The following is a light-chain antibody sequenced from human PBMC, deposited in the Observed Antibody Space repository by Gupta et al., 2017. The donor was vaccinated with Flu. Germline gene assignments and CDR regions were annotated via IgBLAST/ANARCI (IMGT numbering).Light chain of an antibody. CDR1: QSVSSY. V-gene: IGKV3-11*01. J-gene: IGKJ4*01. Sequence: EIVLTQSPATLSLSPGERATLSCRASQSVSSYLAWYQQKPGQAPRLLIYDASNRATGIPARFSGSGSGTDFTLTISSLEPEDFAVYYCQQRSNWSGTVGGGTKVEIK. CDR2: DAS. CDR3: QQRSNWSGT.